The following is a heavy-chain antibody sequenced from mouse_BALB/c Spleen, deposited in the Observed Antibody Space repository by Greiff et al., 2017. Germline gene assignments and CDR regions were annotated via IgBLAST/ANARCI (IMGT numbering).Heavy chain of an antibody. V-gene: IGHV14-3*02. D-gene: IGHD3-3*01. J-gene: IGHJ3*01. CDR1: GFNIKDTY. CDR2: IDPANGNT. Sequence: EVMLVESGAELVKPGASVKLSCTASGFNIKDTYMHWVKQRPEQGLEWIGRIDPANGNTKYDPKFQGKATITADTSSNTAYLQLSSLTSEDTAVYYCARGDRGAFAYWGQGTLVTVSA. CDR3: ARGDRGAFAY.